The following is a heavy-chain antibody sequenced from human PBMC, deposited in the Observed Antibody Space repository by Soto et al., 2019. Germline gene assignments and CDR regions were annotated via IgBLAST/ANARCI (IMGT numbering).Heavy chain of an antibody. Sequence: QITLKESGPTLVKPTQTLTLTCTFSGFSLSTSGVGVGWIRQPPGKALEWLALIYWDDDKRYSPSLKSRLTITNDTSKNHVVHTMTNRDPVDTATYYCTDLFQRLLGYWGQGTLVTVSS. CDR2: IYWDDDK. V-gene: IGHV2-5*02. CDR3: TDLFQRLLGY. CDR1: GFSLSTSGVG. D-gene: IGHD2-21*01. J-gene: IGHJ4*02.